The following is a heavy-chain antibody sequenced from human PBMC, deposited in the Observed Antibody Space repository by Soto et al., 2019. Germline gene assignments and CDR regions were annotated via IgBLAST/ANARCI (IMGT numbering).Heavy chain of an antibody. Sequence: VGSLRLSCTASGFTFSTFAMSWVRQARGKGLEWFASINFSGGPTYYADSVKGRFTISRDNSKNTLYVQMNGLRGDDTAVYYCARDRVATTSYYGMDVWGQGTTVTVSS. CDR2: INFSGGPT. CDR3: ARDRVATTSYYGMDV. J-gene: IGHJ6*02. V-gene: IGHV3-23*01. CDR1: GFTFSTFA.